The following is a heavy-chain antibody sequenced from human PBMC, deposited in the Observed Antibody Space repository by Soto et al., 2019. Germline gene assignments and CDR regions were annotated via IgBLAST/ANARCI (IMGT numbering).Heavy chain of an antibody. CDR2: IYYSGST. V-gene: IGHV4-31*03. CDR3: ARSIVVVRDPYYYYGMEV. D-gene: IGHD3-22*01. CDR1: GGSISSGGYY. Sequence: SETLSLTCTVSGGSISSGGYYWSWIRQHPGKGLEWIGYIYYSGSTYYNPSLKSRVTISVDTSKNQFSLKLSSVTAADTAVYYCARSIVVVRDPYYYYGMEVWGQGTTVTVSS. J-gene: IGHJ6*02.